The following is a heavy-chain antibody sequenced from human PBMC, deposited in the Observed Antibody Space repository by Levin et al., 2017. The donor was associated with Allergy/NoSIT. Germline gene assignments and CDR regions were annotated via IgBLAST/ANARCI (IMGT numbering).Heavy chain of an antibody. D-gene: IGHD2-8*01. J-gene: IGHJ4*02. CDR1: GFTFSSNS. Sequence: GESLKISCEASGFTFSSNSMSWVRQAPGKGLEWVANIKQDGSEKYYVDSVKGRFTISRDNSKNSLFLQMNSLRAEDTAVYYCARAYCIIGVCYSGFDYWGQGILVTVSS. CDR3: ARAYCIIGVCYSGFDY. CDR2: IKQDGSEK. V-gene: IGHV3-7*01.